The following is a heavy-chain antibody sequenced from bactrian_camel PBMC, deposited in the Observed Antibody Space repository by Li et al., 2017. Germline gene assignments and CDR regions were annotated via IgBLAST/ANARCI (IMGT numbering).Heavy chain of an antibody. CDR3: AASDDWRRCRSMDFGY. V-gene: IGHV3S1*01. D-gene: IGHD4*01. CDR2: LYRGGYSP. CDR1: EYTGAYC. J-gene: IGHJ6*01. Sequence: HVQLVESGGGSVQAGGSLRLSCLVSEYTGAYCMSWFRQAPGKEREKVAALYRGGYSPYCADSVKGRFTISQRNAGTTLSLQMNSLKPEDTARYYCAASDDWRRCRSMDFGYWGLGTQVTVS.